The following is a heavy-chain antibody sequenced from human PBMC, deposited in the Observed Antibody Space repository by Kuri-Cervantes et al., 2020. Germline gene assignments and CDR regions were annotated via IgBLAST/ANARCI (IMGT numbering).Heavy chain of an antibody. CDR1: GFTFSSYW. D-gene: IGHD1-14*01. CDR2: IKQDGSEK. V-gene: IGHV3-7*01. CDR3: ARNITMDV. J-gene: IGHJ6*02. Sequence: GESLKISCAASGFTFSSYWMSWVRQAPGKGLEWVANIKQDGSEKYYVDSVKGRFTISRDNAKNSLYLQMSSLRAEDTAVYYCARNITMDVWGQGTTVTVSS.